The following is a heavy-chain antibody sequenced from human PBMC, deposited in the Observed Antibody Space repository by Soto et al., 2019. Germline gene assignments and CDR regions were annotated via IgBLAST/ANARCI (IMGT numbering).Heavy chain of an antibody. Sequence: QVQLQQWGAGLLKPSETLSLTCAVYGGSFSGYYWSWFRQPPGKGLEWIGEINHSGSTNYNPSLKSRVTISVDTSNNQFSLKLSSVTAADTAVSYCASYDTSGYYVGGQGTLVTVSS. J-gene: IGHJ4*02. CDR1: GGSFSGYY. D-gene: IGHD3-22*01. V-gene: IGHV4-34*01. CDR2: INHSGST. CDR3: ASYDTSGYYV.